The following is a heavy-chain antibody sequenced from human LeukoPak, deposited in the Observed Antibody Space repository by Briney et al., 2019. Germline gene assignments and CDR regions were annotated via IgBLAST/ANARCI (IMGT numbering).Heavy chain of an antibody. D-gene: IGHD1-1*01. Sequence: GASVKVSCKASVYTITCYYIHWVRQAPGQGLEWMGWINPNSGDTNYAQKFQGRVTMTRDTSINTAFMELSRLRSDDKAVYYCARDRHWNQGNFDYWGQGTLVTVSS. V-gene: IGHV1-2*02. CDR3: ARDRHWNQGNFDY. CDR2: INPNSGDT. J-gene: IGHJ4*02. CDR1: VYTITCYY.